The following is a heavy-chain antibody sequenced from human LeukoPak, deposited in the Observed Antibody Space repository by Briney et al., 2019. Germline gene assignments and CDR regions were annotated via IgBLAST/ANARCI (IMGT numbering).Heavy chain of an antibody. V-gene: IGHV1-2*02. CDR3: ARDGGMAGEYFFDY. Sequence: ASVKVSCKASGCIFTGYYMYGVRQAPGQGLEWMGWINPNSGGTKYAQKFQDRVTMTRDTSISTVYMEMSRLRSDDTAVYYCARDGGMAGEYFFDYWGQGTLVTVSS. J-gene: IGHJ4*02. CDR1: GCIFTGYY. CDR2: INPNSGGT. D-gene: IGHD3-16*01.